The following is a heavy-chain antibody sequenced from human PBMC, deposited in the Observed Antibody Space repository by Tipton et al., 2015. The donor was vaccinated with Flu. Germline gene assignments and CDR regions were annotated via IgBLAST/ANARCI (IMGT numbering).Heavy chain of an antibody. CDR1: GFTFSDYY. D-gene: IGHD1-26*01. Sequence: SLRLSCAASGFTFSDYYMSWIRQAPGKGLEWVSYISSSGSTIYYADSVKGRFTISRDNAKNSLYLQMNSLRAEDTAVYYCARFSGGPASSYYYYYGMDVWGQGTTVTVSS. CDR2: ISSSGSTI. CDR3: ARFSGGPASSYYYYYGMDV. J-gene: IGHJ6*02. V-gene: IGHV3-11*01.